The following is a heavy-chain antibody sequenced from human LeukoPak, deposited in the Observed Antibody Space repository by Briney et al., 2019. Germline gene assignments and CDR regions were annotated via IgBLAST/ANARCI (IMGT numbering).Heavy chain of an antibody. CDR1: GYSISSGYY. Sequence: SETLSLTCTVSGYSISSGYYWGWIRQPPGKGLEWIGSIYHSGSTNYNPSLKSRVTISVDTSKNQFSLKLSSVTAADTAVYYCARGTDYGGNVDYWGQGTLVTVSS. D-gene: IGHD4-23*01. J-gene: IGHJ4*02. CDR3: ARGTDYGGNVDY. V-gene: IGHV4-38-2*02. CDR2: IYHSGST.